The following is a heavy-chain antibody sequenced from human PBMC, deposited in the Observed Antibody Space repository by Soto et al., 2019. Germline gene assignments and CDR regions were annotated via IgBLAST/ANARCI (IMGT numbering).Heavy chain of an antibody. D-gene: IGHD6-19*01. Sequence: QVQLQESGPGLVKPSGTLSLTCTVSGGSISSYYWTWIRQPPGKRLEWIGYVDYSGSTNYNPSLKSRVTISVDTSKNQFALKLSSVTAADTAVYYCASGRRSSSRLDAFDIWGQGTMVTVSS. CDR1: GGSISSYY. CDR3: ASGRRSSSRLDAFDI. J-gene: IGHJ3*02. CDR2: VDYSGST. V-gene: IGHV4-59*01.